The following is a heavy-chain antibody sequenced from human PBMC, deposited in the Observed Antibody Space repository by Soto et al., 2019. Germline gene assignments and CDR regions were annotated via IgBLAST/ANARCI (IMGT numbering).Heavy chain of an antibody. J-gene: IGHJ5*02. D-gene: IGHD5-18*01. V-gene: IGHV1-69*08. CDR3: AREGGYSYGYYWFDP. Sequence: QVQLVQSGAEVKKPGSSVKVSCKASGGTFSSYTISWVRQAPGQGLEWMGRIIPILGIANYAQKFQGRVTITADKSTSTAYMEVSSLRSEDTAVYYCAREGGYSYGYYWFDPWGQGTLVTVSS. CDR1: GGTFSSYT. CDR2: IIPILGIA.